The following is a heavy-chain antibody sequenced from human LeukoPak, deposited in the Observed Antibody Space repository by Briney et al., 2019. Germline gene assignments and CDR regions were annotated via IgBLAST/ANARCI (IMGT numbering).Heavy chain of an antibody. D-gene: IGHD6-13*01. V-gene: IGHV3-30-3*01. CDR1: GFTFSSYA. Sequence: GGSLRLSCAASGFTFSSYAMHWVRQAPGKGLEWVAVISYDGSNKYYADSVKGRFTISRDNSKNTLYLQMNSLRAEDTAVYYCAKDPASIAAAGYFDYWGQGTLVTVSS. CDR3: AKDPASIAAAGYFDY. CDR2: ISYDGSNK. J-gene: IGHJ4*02.